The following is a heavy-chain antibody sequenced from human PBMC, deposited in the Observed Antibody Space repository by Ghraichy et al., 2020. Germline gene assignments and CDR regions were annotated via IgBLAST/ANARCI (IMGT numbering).Heavy chain of an antibody. CDR3: ARATGGDFWSGYYSLTHDAFDI. Sequence: SETLSLTCTVSGGSISSYYWSWIRQPPGKGLEWIGYIYYSGSTNYNPSLKSRVTISVDTSKNQFSLKLSSVTAADTAVYYCARATGGDFWSGYYSLTHDAFDIWGQGTMVTVSS. CDR1: GGSISSYY. J-gene: IGHJ3*02. D-gene: IGHD3-3*01. CDR2: IYYSGST. V-gene: IGHV4-59*01.